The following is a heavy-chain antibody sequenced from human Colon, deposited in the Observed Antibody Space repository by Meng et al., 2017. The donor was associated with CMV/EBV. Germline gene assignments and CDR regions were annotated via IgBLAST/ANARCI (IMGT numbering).Heavy chain of an antibody. Sequence: QGQRVQSGAEVKKPGASVKLSCKASGYTFTANFMHWVRQAPGQGLEWMGWINPPNGDTKYAQKFEGRVTITRDTSISTVYMELNSLTSDDTAVYYCAKRVQPDSGYSNWGQGTLVTVSS. V-gene: IGHV1-2*02. CDR1: GYTFTANF. J-gene: IGHJ4*02. D-gene: IGHD3-22*01. CDR2: INPPNGDT. CDR3: AKRVQPDSGYSN.